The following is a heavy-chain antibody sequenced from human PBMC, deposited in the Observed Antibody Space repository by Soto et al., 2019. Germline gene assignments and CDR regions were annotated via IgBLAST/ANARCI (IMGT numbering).Heavy chain of an antibody. D-gene: IGHD1-26*01. CDR3: ARARWERYYFDY. CDR1: GGSISSGGYY. V-gene: IGHV4-31*03. J-gene: IGHJ4*02. Sequence: QVQLQESGPGLVKPSQTLSLTCTVSGGSISSGGYYWSWIRQHPGKGLEWIGYTYYSGSTYYNPSLMSRVTISVDTSKNQFSLKLSSVTAADTAVYYCARARWERYYFDYWGQGTLVTVSS. CDR2: TYYSGST.